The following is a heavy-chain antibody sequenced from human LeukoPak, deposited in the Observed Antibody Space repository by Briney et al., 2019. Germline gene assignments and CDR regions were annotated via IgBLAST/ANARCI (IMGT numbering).Heavy chain of an antibody. V-gene: IGHV3-64D*06. J-gene: IGHJ3*02. Sequence: GRSLRLSCAASGFTFRSYGMHWVRQAPGKGLEYVSAISSNGGSTYYADSVKGRFTISRDNSKNTLYLQMSSLRAEDTAVYYCVKALGYCSGGSCLAFDIWGQGTMVTVSS. CDR1: GFTFRSYG. D-gene: IGHD2-15*01. CDR3: VKALGYCSGGSCLAFDI. CDR2: ISSNGGST.